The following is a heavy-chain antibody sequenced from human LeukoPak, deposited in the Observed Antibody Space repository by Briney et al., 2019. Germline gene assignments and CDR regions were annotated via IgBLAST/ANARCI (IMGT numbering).Heavy chain of an antibody. V-gene: IGHV1-69*04. CDR1: GGTFSSYA. J-gene: IGHJ4*02. Sequence: GASVKVSCKASGGTFSSYAISWVRQAPGQGLEWMGRIIPILGIANYAQKFQGRVTITADRSTSTAHMELSSLRSEDTAVYYCARGGFNTAPIDYWGQGTLVTVSS. CDR2: IIPILGIA. CDR3: ARGGFNTAPIDY. D-gene: IGHD5-18*01.